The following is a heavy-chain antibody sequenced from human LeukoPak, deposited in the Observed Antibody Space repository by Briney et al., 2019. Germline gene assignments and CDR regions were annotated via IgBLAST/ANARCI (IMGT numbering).Heavy chain of an antibody. CDR2: ISGSGGST. CDR1: GFTFSSYA. Sequence: GGSLRLSCAASGFTFSSYAMSWVRQAPGRGLEWVSAISGSGGSTYYADSVKGRFTISRDNSKNTLYLQMNSLRAEDTAVYYCAPLRFLEWLSSWGQGTLVTVSS. D-gene: IGHD3-3*01. CDR3: APLRFLEWLSS. V-gene: IGHV3-23*01. J-gene: IGHJ5*02.